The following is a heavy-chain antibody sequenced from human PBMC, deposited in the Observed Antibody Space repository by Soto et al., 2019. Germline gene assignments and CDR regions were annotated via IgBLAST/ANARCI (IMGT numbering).Heavy chain of an antibody. J-gene: IGHJ6*02. CDR2: IYYSGST. CDR3: ARDADYGGSRGGMDV. Sequence: QVRLEESGPGLVKPSETLSLICSVSGGSVNNANYFWNWIRHHPENGLEWIGYIYYSGSTRYNPSVKTRATLSIDTYKNQFSLRLNSVTVADTAVYFCARDADYGGSRGGMDVWGRGTTVTVSS. CDR1: GGSVNNANYF. V-gene: IGHV4-31*03. D-gene: IGHD4-17*01.